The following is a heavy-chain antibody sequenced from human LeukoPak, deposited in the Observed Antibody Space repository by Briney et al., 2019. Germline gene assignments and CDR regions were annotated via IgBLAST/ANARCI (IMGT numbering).Heavy chain of an antibody. D-gene: IGHD5-18*01. V-gene: IGHV3-48*01. CDR3: AREGGYSYGSPDY. Sequence: GGSLRLSCAASGFTFSSYSMNWVRQAPGRGREWVSYISSSSSTIYYADSVKGRFTISRDNAKNSLYLQMNSLRAEDTAVYYCAREGGYSYGSPDYWGQGTLVTVSS. CDR1: GFTFSSYS. J-gene: IGHJ4*02. CDR2: ISSSSSTI.